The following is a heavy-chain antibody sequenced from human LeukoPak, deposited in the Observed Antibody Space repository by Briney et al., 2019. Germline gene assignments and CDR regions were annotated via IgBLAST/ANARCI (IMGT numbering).Heavy chain of an antibody. D-gene: IGHD6-13*01. Sequence: SSVKVSCKASGGTFSSYAISWVRQAPGQGLEWMGGIIPIFGTANYAQKFRGRVTITADESTSTAYMELSSLRSEDTAVYYCARDVTLIAAAGTIYYFDYWGQGTLVTVSS. V-gene: IGHV1-69*01. CDR3: ARDVTLIAAAGTIYYFDY. CDR1: GGTFSSYA. CDR2: IIPIFGTA. J-gene: IGHJ4*02.